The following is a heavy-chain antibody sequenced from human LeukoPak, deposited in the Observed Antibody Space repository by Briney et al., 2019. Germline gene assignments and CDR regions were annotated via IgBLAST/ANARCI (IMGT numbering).Heavy chain of an antibody. D-gene: IGHD6-6*01. CDR1: GFTFDNYA. CDR3: ARAGWIAARPVY. J-gene: IGHJ4*02. V-gene: IGHV3-9*01. CDR2: ISWNSGGI. Sequence: GGSLRLSCAASGFTFDNYAMHWVRQAPGKGLEWVSSISWNSGGIGYADSVKGRFTISRDNAKNSLFLQMNSLRAEDTAVYYCARAGWIAARPVYWGQGTLVTVSS.